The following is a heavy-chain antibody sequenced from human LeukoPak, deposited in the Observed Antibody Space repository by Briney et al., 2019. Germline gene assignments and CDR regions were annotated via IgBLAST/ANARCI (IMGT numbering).Heavy chain of an antibody. CDR2: INHSGST. V-gene: IGHV4-34*01. J-gene: IGHJ2*01. D-gene: IGHD3-10*01. Sequence: PSETLSLTCAVYGGSFSGYYWSWVRQPPGKGLEWVGEINHSGSTNYNPSLKSRVTISVDTSKNQFSLKLSSVTAADTAVYYCARQLVRGVISRGWYFDLWGRGTLVTVSS. CDR3: ARQLVRGVISRGWYFDL. CDR1: GGSFSGYY.